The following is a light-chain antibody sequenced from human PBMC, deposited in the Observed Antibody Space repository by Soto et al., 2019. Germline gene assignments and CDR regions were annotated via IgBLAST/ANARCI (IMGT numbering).Light chain of an antibody. CDR2: DSS. Sequence: IVLTQFPSTLSLSPGDGATLSCRASQSVSSYLAWYQQKRGQAPRLLIYDSSNRATGIPARFSGSGSGTDFSLIISSLEPEDFAVYYCQQRSNWPLTFGGGTKVDIK. CDR3: QQRSNWPLT. J-gene: IGKJ4*01. CDR1: QSVSSY. V-gene: IGKV3-11*01.